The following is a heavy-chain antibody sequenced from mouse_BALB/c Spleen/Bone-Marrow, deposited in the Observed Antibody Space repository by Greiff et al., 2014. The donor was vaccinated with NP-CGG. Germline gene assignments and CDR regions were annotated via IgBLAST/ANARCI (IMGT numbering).Heavy chain of an antibody. CDR2: IDPANGNT. CDR1: GFNIKDTH. CDR3: ARYNEHYAMDH. Sequence: EVKLMESGAELVKPGASVKLSCTASGFNIKDTHMHWVKQRPEQGLEWIGRIDPANGNTKYDPKFQGKATITADTSSNTAYLRLSSLTSEDTAVYYCARYNEHYAMDHWGQGTSVTVSS. V-gene: IGHV14-3*02. J-gene: IGHJ4*01.